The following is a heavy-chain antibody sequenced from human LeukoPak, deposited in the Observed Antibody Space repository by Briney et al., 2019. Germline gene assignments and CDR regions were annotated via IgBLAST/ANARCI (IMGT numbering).Heavy chain of an antibody. V-gene: IGHV3-21*01. J-gene: IGHJ5*02. Sequence: GGSLRLSCVASGFTFSRCGMNWVRQAPGKGLEWVSSISGSTTYIYYADSVKGRFTISRDNAKNSLYLQMNSLRAEDTAVYYCARGLWFGELLYQNWFDPWGQGTLVTVSS. CDR1: GFTFSRCG. CDR3: ARGLWFGELLYQNWFDP. CDR2: ISGSTTYI. D-gene: IGHD3-10*01.